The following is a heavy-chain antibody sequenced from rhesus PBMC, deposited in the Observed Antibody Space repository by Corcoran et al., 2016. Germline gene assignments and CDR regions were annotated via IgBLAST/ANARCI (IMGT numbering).Heavy chain of an antibody. V-gene: IGHV4S10*01. D-gene: IGHD6-13*01. J-gene: IGHJ1*01. CDR2: IYGSSTST. Sequence: QVQLQESGPGVVKPSETLSLTCAASGGSISDSYRWSWSRQPPGKGLEWIGYIYGSSTSTNYNPSLKSRVTISKDTSKNQFSLKLSSVTAADTAVYYCARAGWGSWSRYFEFWGQGALVTVSS. CDR1: GGSISDSYR. CDR3: ARAGWGSWSRYFEF.